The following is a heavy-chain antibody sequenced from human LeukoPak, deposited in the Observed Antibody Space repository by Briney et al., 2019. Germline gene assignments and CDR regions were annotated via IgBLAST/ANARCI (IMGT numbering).Heavy chain of an antibody. Sequence: PSETLSLTCAVYGGSFSGYYWSWIRRPPGKGLEWIGEINHSGSTNYNPSLKSRVTISVDTSKNQFSLKLSSVTAADTAVYYCARAPYYYGSGSYSHVFDYWGQGTLVTVSS. CDR1: GGSFSGYY. D-gene: IGHD3-10*01. CDR2: INHSGST. V-gene: IGHV4-34*01. CDR3: ARAPYYYGSGSYSHVFDY. J-gene: IGHJ4*02.